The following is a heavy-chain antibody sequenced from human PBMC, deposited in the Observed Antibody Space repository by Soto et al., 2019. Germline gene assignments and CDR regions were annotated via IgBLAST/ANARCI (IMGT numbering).Heavy chain of an antibody. V-gene: IGHV3-53*02. CDR3: ARGNYYGSGSPFGAY. CDR2: IYSGGST. Sequence: EVQLVETGGGLIQPGGSLRLSCAASGFTVSSNYMSWVRQAPGKGLEWVSVIYSGGSTYYADSVKGRFTISRDNSKNTLYLQMNRLRAEDTAVYYCARGNYYGSGSPFGAYWGQGTLVTVSS. D-gene: IGHD3-10*01. J-gene: IGHJ4*02. CDR1: GFTVSSNY.